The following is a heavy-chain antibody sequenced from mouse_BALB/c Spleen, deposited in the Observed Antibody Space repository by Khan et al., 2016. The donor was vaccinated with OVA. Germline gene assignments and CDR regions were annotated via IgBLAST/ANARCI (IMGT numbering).Heavy chain of an antibody. J-gene: IGHJ1*01. CDR3: ARLFGSYRGYFDV. CDR1: GFSLTNYG. Sequence: QVQLKESGPAMVAPSQSLSITCTASGFSLTNYGVHWVRQPPGTGLEWLGLIWAGGRTNYNSALMSRLSISTDNSTSQASLIMNSLQADDTDIYYCARLFGSYRGYFDVWGAGTTVTVSS. V-gene: IGHV2-9*02. CDR2: IWAGGRT. D-gene: IGHD1-1*02.